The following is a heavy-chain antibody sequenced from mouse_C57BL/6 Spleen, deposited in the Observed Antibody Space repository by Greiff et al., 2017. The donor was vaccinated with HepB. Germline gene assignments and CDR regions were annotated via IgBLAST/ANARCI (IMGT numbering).Heavy chain of an antibody. Sequence: VMLVESGPGLVAPSQSLSITCTVSGFSLTSYGVDWVRQPPGKGLEWLGVIWGGGSTNYNSALMSRLSISKDNSNSQVFLKMNSLQTDDTAMYYCAKRGYGSSYVSYYAMDYWGQGTSVTVSS. CDR2: IWGGGST. J-gene: IGHJ4*01. CDR3: AKRGYGSSYVSYYAMDY. V-gene: IGHV2-9*01. D-gene: IGHD1-1*01. CDR1: GFSLTSYG.